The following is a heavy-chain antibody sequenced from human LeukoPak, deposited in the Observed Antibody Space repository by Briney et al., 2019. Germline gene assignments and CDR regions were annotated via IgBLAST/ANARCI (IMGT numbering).Heavy chain of an antibody. Sequence: ASVKVSCKASGYSFTSYGISWVRQAPGQGLEWMGWISTYNANTNYALKLQGRVTMTTDTSTSTAYMELRSLRSDDTAVYYCATTYYDFWSGYYPLDYWGQGTLVTVSS. CDR1: GYSFTSYG. CDR2: ISTYNANT. CDR3: ATTYYDFWSGYYPLDY. J-gene: IGHJ4*02. D-gene: IGHD3-3*01. V-gene: IGHV1-18*01.